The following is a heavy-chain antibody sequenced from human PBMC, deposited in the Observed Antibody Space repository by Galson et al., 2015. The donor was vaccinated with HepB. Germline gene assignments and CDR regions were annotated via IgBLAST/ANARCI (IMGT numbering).Heavy chain of an antibody. CDR3: ARDYGGPDCSSPSCYNDYYYYGMDV. Sequence: SLRLSCAASGFTFNTYAMNWVRQAPGKGLEWVSAISDGGGTHYADSVRGRFTISRDNAKNSLYLQMNSLRDEDTAVYYCARDYGGPDCSSPSCYNDYYYYGMDVWGQGTTVTVSS. CDR1: GFTFNTYA. J-gene: IGHJ6*02. CDR2: ISDGGGT. V-gene: IGHV3-23*01. D-gene: IGHD2-2*02.